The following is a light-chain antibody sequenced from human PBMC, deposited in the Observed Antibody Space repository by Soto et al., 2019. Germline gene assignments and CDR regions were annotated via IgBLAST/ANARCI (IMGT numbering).Light chain of an antibody. J-gene: IGLJ2*01. V-gene: IGLV2-11*01. CDR1: SSDAGGYNY. CDR3: CSYAGSYPLV. CDR2: DVS. Sequence: QSVLTQPRPVSGSPGQSVTISCTGTSSDAGGYNYVSWYQQHPGKAPQLMIYDVSKRPSGVPDRFSGSKSGTTASLTISGLQAEDEADYYCCSYAGSYPLVFGGGT.